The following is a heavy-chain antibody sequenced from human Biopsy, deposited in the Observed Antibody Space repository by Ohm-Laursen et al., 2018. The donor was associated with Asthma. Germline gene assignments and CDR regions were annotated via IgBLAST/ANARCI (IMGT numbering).Heavy chain of an antibody. CDR3: ARGYSGSDRIVYYYSGLEV. V-gene: IGHV1-69*13. Sequence: GASVKVSCNASGDSFSNYAISWVRQAPGQGLEWMGGLIPVLGTPDHAQMFGGRVTITADESTSTAYMELSSLSSEDTAVYYCARGYSGSDRIVYYYSGLEVWGQGTTVTVSS. CDR2: LIPVLGTP. J-gene: IGHJ6*02. D-gene: IGHD5-12*01. CDR1: GDSFSNYA.